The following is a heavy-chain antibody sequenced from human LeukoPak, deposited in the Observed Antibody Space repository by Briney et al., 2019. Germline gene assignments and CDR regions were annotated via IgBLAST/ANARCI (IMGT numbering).Heavy chain of an antibody. J-gene: IGHJ4*02. D-gene: IGHD4-17*01. CDR2: IYTSGST. V-gene: IGHV4-61*02. CDR1: GDSISSGSYY. Sequence: SQTLSLTCTVSGDSISSGSYYWSWIRQPAGKGLEWIGRIYTSGSTNYNPSLKSRVTISVDTSKNQFSLKLSSVTAADTAVYYRVRVGRTGGFDYWGQGTLVTVSS. CDR3: VRVGRTGGFDY.